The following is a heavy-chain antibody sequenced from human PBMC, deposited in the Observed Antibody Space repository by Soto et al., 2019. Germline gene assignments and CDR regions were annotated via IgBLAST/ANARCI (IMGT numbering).Heavy chain of an antibody. CDR2: ISYDGSNK. D-gene: IGHD6-19*01. V-gene: IGHV3-30*18. CDR1: GFTFSSYG. J-gene: IGHJ4*02. CDR3: AKDQIQGIAVAGLPYFDY. Sequence: GGSLRLSCAASGFTFSSYGMHWVRQAPGKGLEWVAVISYDGSNKYYADSVKGRFTISRDNSKNTLYLQMNSLRAEDTAVYYCAKDQIQGIAVAGLPYFDYWGQGTLVTVSS.